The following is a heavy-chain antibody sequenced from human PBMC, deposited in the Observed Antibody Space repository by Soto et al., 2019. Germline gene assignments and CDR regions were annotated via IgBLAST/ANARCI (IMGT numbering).Heavy chain of an antibody. J-gene: IGHJ6*03. CDR3: ARGNVDTAMDYYYDYYMDV. Sequence: QVQLVQSGAEVKKPGSSVKVSCKASGGTFSSYTISWVRQAPGQGLEWMGRIIPILGIANYAQKFQGRVTITADKSTSTAYMELSSLRSEDTAVYYCARGNVDTAMDYYYDYYMDVWGKGTTVTVSS. CDR1: GGTFSSYT. D-gene: IGHD5-18*01. CDR2: IIPILGIA. V-gene: IGHV1-69*02.